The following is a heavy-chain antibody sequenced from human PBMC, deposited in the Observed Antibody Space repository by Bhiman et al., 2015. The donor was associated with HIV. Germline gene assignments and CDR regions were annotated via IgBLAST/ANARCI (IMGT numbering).Heavy chain of an antibody. CDR2: IRSKANSYAT. CDR3: TTLNYYYDSSGPGAF. Sequence: EVQLVESGGGLVQPGGSLKLSCAASGFTFSGSAMHWVRQASGKGLEWVGRIRSKANSYATAYAASVKGRFTISRDDSKNTAYLQMNSLKTEDTAVYYCTTLNYYYDSSGPGAFWGQGTMVTVSS. J-gene: IGHJ3*01. D-gene: IGHD3-22*01. CDR1: GFTFSGSA. V-gene: IGHV3-73*02.